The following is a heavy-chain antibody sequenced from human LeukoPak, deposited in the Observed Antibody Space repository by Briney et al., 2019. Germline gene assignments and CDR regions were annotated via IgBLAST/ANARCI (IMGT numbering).Heavy chain of an antibody. CDR2: IYTSGST. J-gene: IGHJ4*02. V-gene: IGHV4-4*07. D-gene: IGHD6-6*01. CDR3: ARDVPASIATYYFDY. Sequence: SETLSLTCTVSGGYISSHYWSWIRQPAGKGLEWIGRIYTSGSTNYNPSLKSRVTMSLDTSKNQFSLKLSSVTAADTAVYYCARDVPASIATYYFDYWGQGTLVTVSS. CDR1: GGYISSHY.